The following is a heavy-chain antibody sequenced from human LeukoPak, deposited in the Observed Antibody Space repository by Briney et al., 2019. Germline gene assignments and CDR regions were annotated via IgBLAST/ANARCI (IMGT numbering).Heavy chain of an antibody. D-gene: IGHD2-2*01. V-gene: IGHV1-46*01. Sequence: GASVKVSCKASGYTFTSYYMHWVRQAPGQGLEWMGIINPSGGSTSYAQKFQGRVTMTRDMSTSTVYMELSSLRSEDTAVYYCARRGLLGYCSSTSCYRRHYYFDYWGQGTLVTVSS. CDR1: GYTFTSYY. CDR2: INPSGGST. J-gene: IGHJ4*02. CDR3: ARRGLLGYCSSTSCYRRHYYFDY.